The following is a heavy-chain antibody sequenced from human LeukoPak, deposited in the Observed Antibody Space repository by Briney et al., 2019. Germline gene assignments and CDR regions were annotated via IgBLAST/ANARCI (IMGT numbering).Heavy chain of an antibody. D-gene: IGHD4-17*01. CDR1: GFTFSSYA. Sequence: PGGSLRLSCAASGFTFSSYAMSWVRQAPGKGLEWVSVFGVRGLTTYYADSVKGRFTISRDNSKNTLFLQMNSLRAEDTAVYYCARDMGRLGYGDYASLILWGQGTLVTVSS. V-gene: IGHV3-23*01. CDR3: ARDMGRLGYGDYASLIL. J-gene: IGHJ4*02. CDR2: FGVRGLTT.